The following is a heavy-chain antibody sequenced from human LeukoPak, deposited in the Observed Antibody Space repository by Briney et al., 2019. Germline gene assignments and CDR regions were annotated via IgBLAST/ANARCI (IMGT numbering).Heavy chain of an antibody. CDR2: TYYRSKWYN. D-gene: IGHD1-26*01. CDR1: GDSVSNNSAA. V-gene: IGHV6-1*01. J-gene: IGHJ5*02. Sequence: SQTLSLTCAISGDSVSNNSAAWNWLRQSPSRGLEWLGRTYYRSKWYNDYAVSVKSRITINPDTSKNQFSLQLNSVTPEDTAVYYCAREWDSGSPALNWFDPWGQGTLVTVSS. CDR3: AREWDSGSPALNWFDP.